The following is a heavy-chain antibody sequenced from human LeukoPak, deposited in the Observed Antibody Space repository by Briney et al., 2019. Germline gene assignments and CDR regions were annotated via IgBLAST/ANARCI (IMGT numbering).Heavy chain of an antibody. V-gene: IGHV3-23*01. CDR3: AKLFYPAAGTGRVDFPFDY. CDR1: GFTFSSYG. CDR2: ISGSGGST. J-gene: IGHJ4*02. Sequence: GGSLRLSCAASGFTFSSYGMSWVRQAPGKGLEWVSAISGSGGSTYYADSVKGRFTISRDNSKNTLYLQMNSLRAEDTAVYYCAKLFYPAAGTGRVDFPFDYWGQGTLVTVSS. D-gene: IGHD6-13*01.